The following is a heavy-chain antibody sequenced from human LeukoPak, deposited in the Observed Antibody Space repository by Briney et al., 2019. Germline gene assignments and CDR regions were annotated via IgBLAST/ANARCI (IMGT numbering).Heavy chain of an antibody. CDR3: ARPMTTVTPGAFDI. D-gene: IGHD4-17*01. CDR2: IYYSGST. J-gene: IGHJ3*02. Sequence: SETLSLTCTVSGGSISNYYWSWIRQPPGKGLEWIGYIYYSGSTNYNPFLKSRVTISVDTSKNQFSLKLSSVTAADTAVYYCARPMTTVTPGAFDIWGQGTMVTVSS. V-gene: IGHV4-59*01. CDR1: GGSISNYY.